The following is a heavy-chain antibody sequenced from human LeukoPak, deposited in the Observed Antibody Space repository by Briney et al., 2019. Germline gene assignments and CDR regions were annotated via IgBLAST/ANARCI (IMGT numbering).Heavy chain of an antibody. CDR3: AKDMGDDYVWGSYPYDH. Sequence: PGGSLRLSCAASGFTFSSYEMNWVRQAPGKGLEWVSYISSSGSTIYYADSVKGRFTVSRDNSKNTLYLQMNSLTAEDTAVYYCAKDMGDDYVWGSYPYDHWGQGTLVTVSS. V-gene: IGHV3-48*03. J-gene: IGHJ4*02. CDR2: ISSSGSTI. CDR1: GFTFSSYE. D-gene: IGHD3-16*02.